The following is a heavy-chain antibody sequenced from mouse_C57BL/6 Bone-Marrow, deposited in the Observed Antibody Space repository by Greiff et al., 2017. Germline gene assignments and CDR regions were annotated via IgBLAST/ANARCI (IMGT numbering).Heavy chain of an antibody. CDR1: GYTFTSYW. D-gene: IGHD4-1*01. CDR2: IDPSDSYT. CDR3: ARGTGRAY. J-gene: IGHJ3*01. Sequence: VQLQQPGAELVMPGASVKLSCKASGYTFTSYWMHWVKQRPGQGLEWIGEIDPSDSYTNYNQKFKGKSTLTVDKSSSTAYMQLSSLTSGDSAVYYCARGTGRAYWGQGTLVTVSA. V-gene: IGHV1-69*01.